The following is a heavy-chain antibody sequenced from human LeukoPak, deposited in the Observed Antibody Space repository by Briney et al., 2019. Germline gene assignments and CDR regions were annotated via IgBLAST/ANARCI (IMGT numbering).Heavy chain of an antibody. CDR2: ISSSGSTI. CDR3: ARDDYGDGFDY. D-gene: IGHD4-17*01. V-gene: IGHV3-48*01. Sequence: GGSLRLSCGASGITFSSYSMNWVRQAPGKGLEWVSYISSSGSTISYADSVKGRFTISRDNAKNSLHLQVSSLRAEDTAMYYCARDDYGDGFDYWGQGTLVTVSS. J-gene: IGHJ4*02. CDR1: GITFSSYS.